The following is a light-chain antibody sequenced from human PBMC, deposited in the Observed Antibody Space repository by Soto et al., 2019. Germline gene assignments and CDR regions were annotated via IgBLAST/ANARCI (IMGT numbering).Light chain of an antibody. CDR3: QTLVTGPPWV. CDR2: FNNGGSH. CDR1: SAHSTYT. Sequence: QLVLTQSPSASASLGASGKLTCTLSSAHSTYTIAWHKQQPEKGTRYFMKFNNGGSHAKGDGIPDRFAGSRSGAERYLTISRPQSEDEADYFCQTLVTGPPWVFGGGTKRTVL. V-gene: IGLV4-69*01. J-gene: IGLJ3*02.